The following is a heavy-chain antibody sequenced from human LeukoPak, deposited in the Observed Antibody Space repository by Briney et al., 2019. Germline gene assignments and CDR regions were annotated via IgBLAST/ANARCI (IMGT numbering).Heavy chain of an antibody. CDR2: ISGSGGST. D-gene: IGHD3-22*01. J-gene: IGHJ5*02. Sequence: PGGSLRLSCAASGVTFSSYAMSWVRQAPGKGLEWDSAISGSGGSTYYADSVKGRFTISRDNSKNALYLQMNRLRAEDTDVYYCAKYDSTGDWFAPWGQGTLVTVSS. V-gene: IGHV3-23*01. CDR3: AKYDSTGDWFAP. CDR1: GVTFSSYA.